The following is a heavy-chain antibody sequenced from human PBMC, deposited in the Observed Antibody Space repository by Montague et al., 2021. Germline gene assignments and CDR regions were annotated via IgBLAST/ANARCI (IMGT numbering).Heavy chain of an antibody. CDR2: VYYTGTT. Sequence: SETLSLTCTVSGDSINFHYWSWIRQPPGKGLEWIGYVYYTGTTNYNPSLKSRVTISVDTSRSQFFLNVNSVTAADTAVYYCARKGTNWDYWGQGTLVTVSS. J-gene: IGHJ4*02. CDR1: GDSINFHY. D-gene: IGHD2-8*01. V-gene: IGHV4-59*11. CDR3: ARKGTNWDY.